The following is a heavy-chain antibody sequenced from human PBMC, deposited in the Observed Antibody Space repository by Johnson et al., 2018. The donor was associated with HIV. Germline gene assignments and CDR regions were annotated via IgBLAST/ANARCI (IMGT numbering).Heavy chain of an antibody. CDR3: ARSSTVVTPHDI. CDR2: ISYDGSNK. D-gene: IGHD4-23*01. J-gene: IGHJ3*02. CDR1: GFTFSNYA. Sequence: QVQLVESGGGVVRPGGSLRLSCAASGFTFSNYAIHWVRQAPGKGLEWVAIISYDGSNKYYADSVKGRFTISRDNSKNTLYLQMNSLRAEDTAVYYCARSSTVVTPHDIWGQGTMVTVSS. V-gene: IGHV3-30*04.